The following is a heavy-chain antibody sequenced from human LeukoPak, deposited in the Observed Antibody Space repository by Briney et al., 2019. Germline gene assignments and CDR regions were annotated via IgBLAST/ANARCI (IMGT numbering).Heavy chain of an antibody. CDR2: ISYDGSNK. CDR3: AKGGDGSSGYPFDY. CDR1: GFTFSSYA. D-gene: IGHD3-22*01. V-gene: IGHV3-30*04. J-gene: IGHJ4*02. Sequence: GRSLRLSCAASGFTFSSYAMHWVRQAPGKGLEWVAVISYDGSNKYYADSVKGRFTISRDNSKNTLYLQMNSLRAEDTAVYYCAKGGDGSSGYPFDYWGQGTLVTVSS.